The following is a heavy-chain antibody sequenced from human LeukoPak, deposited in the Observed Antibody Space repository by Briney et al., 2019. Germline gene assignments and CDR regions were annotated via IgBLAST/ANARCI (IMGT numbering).Heavy chain of an antibody. V-gene: IGHV4-4*07. CDR3: TRLIMSSIYYYYMDV. D-gene: IGHD3-10*01. J-gene: IGHJ6*03. Sequence: SETLSLTCTVSGGSISSYYWSWIRQPAGTALEWIGRIYTSGTITYNPSLKSRVTMSVDTSKNQFSLKLSSVTAADTAVYYCTRLIMSSIYYYYMDVWGKGTTVTVSS. CDR1: GGSISSYY. CDR2: IYTSGTI.